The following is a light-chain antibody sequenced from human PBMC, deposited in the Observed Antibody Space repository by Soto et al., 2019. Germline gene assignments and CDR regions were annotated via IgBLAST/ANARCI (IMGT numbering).Light chain of an antibody. Sequence: DIQMTQSPSTLSASVGDRVTITCRASQSISSWLAWYQQKPGKAPKLLIYDASSLESGVPSRFSGSGSGTEFTLTIISLQPDDFATYYCQQYNSYLFGQGTKLEIK. CDR3: QQYNSYL. J-gene: IGKJ2*01. CDR1: QSISSW. CDR2: DAS. V-gene: IGKV1-5*01.